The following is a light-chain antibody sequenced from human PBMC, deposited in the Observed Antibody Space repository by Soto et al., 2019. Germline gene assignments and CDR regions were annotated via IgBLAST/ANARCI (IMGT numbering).Light chain of an antibody. J-gene: IGKJ1*01. Sequence: DIQMTQSPSSLSASVGDRVTITCRASQTIRSYLNWYQQKPGKAPQLLIYATSNLQTGVPSRFSASGSGTDFSLVISDLQPEDSPTYHYQQGYSSRWTSGRGTKVEI. CDR3: QQGYSSRWT. V-gene: IGKV1-39*01. CDR1: QTIRSY. CDR2: ATS.